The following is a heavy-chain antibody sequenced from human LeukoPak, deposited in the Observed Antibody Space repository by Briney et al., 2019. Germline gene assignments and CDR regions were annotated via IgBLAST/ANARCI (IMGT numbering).Heavy chain of an antibody. CDR2: ISAYNCKT. CDR3: ARWGEQGVIAGAFDI. D-gene: IGHD2-21*01. CDR1: GYTFTSYG. Sequence: GSVTVSCKASGYTFTSYGIRWVRQAPGQGREWMGWISAYNCKTNYAQKLQDRVTVTTDTSTSTAYMELRSLRSDDTAVYYCARWGEQGVIAGAFDIWGQGTMVTVSS. J-gene: IGHJ3*02. V-gene: IGHV1-18*01.